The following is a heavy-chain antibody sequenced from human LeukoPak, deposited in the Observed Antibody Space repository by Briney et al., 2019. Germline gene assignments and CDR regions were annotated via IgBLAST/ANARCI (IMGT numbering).Heavy chain of an antibody. CDR2: ISWNSGSI. CDR3: AKDIKAWVGATMPGAFDI. J-gene: IGHJ3*02. CDR1: GFTFDDYA. Sequence: GGSLRLSCAASGFTFDDYAMHWVRQAPGKGLEWVSGISWNSGSIGYADSVKGRFTISRDNAKNSLYLQMNSLRAEDMALYYCAKDIKAWVGATMPGAFDIWGQGTMVTVSS. D-gene: IGHD1-26*01. V-gene: IGHV3-9*03.